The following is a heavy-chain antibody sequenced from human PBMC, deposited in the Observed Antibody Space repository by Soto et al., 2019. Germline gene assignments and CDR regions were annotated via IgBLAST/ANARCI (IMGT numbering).Heavy chain of an antibody. CDR2: IYRTGNT. D-gene: IGHD1-7*01. CDR1: GDSMTSGDYS. CDR3: ARGNYQYSIDY. V-gene: IGHV4-30-2*01. J-gene: IGHJ4*02. Sequence: QLQLQESGSRLVKSSQTLSLTCTVSGDSMTSGDYSWSWIRQPPGKGLEWLGYIYRTGNTHYSPSLKNRVSISQDRSQAQFSLELTSVTAADTAVYYCARGNYQYSIDYWGQGTLVTVSS.